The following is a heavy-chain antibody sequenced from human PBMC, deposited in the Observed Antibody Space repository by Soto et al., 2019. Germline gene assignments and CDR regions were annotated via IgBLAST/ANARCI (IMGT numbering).Heavy chain of an antibody. D-gene: IGHD3-16*01. V-gene: IGHV3-66*01. Sequence: EQLVESGGDLVQPGGSLRLSCAASGFTFSNNYMSWVRQAPGKGLEWVSLIYSGGSTYYADSVKGRFTISRDSSKNTLYLQMNSLRAEDTAMYYCAAYSHKGYWGQGTLVTVSS. J-gene: IGHJ4*02. CDR1: GFTFSNNY. CDR3: AAYSHKGY. CDR2: IYSGGST.